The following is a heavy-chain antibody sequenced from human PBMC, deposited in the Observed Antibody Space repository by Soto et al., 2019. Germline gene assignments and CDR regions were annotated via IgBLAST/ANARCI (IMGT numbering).Heavy chain of an antibody. CDR2: ISYDGSNK. D-gene: IGHD2-21*02. Sequence: QVQLVESGGGVVQPGRSLRLSCAASGFTFSSYAMHWVRQAPGKGLEWVAVISYDGSNKYYADSVKGRFTISRDNSKNTLYLQMNSLRAEDTAVYYCARGRTAAYYFDYWGQGTLVTVSS. CDR3: ARGRTAAYYFDY. J-gene: IGHJ4*02. V-gene: IGHV3-30-3*01. CDR1: GFTFSSYA.